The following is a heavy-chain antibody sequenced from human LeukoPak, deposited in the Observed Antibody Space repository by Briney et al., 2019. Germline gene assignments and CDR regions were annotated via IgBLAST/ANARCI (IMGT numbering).Heavy chain of an antibody. D-gene: IGHD5-24*01. CDR3: ARDRERGRDGYNFDY. J-gene: IGHJ4*02. CDR2: INPSGGST. CDR1: GYTFTSYC. V-gene: IGHV1-46*01. Sequence: ASVKVSCKASGYTFTSYCMHWVRQAPGQGLEWMGIINPSGGSTSYAQKFQGRVTMTRDTSTSTVYMELSSLRSEDTAVYYCARDRERGRDGYNFDYWGQGTLVTVSS.